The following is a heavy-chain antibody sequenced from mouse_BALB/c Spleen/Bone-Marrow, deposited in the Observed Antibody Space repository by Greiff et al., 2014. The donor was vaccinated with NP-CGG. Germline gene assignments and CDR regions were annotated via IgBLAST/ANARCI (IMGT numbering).Heavy chain of an antibody. Sequence: QVQLQQSXAELVRPGASVKLSCKASGYTFTSYWINWVKQRPGQGLEWIGNIYPSDSYTNYNQKFKDKATLTVDKSSSTAYMQLSSPTSEDSAVYYCTRSYGSSYEYYFDYWGQGTTLTVSS. CDR1: GYTFTSYW. CDR3: TRSYGSSYEYYFDY. D-gene: IGHD1-1*01. CDR2: IYPSDSYT. V-gene: IGHV1-69*02. J-gene: IGHJ2*01.